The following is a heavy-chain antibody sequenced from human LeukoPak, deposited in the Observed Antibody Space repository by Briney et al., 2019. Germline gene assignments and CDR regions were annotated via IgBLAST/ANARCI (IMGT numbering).Heavy chain of an antibody. V-gene: IGHV1-2*02. CDR3: ALLFSSTWYRFDS. D-gene: IGHD6-13*01. J-gene: IGHJ4*02. Sequence: ASVKVSCKASGYTFTDYYIHWVRQVPGQGLEWMGWVNPNSGDTNHAHKFQGRVTMTSDTSISTAYMDLNRVRSDDTAVYYCALLFSSTWYRFDSWGQGTLVTVSS. CDR2: VNPNSGDT. CDR1: GYTFTDYY.